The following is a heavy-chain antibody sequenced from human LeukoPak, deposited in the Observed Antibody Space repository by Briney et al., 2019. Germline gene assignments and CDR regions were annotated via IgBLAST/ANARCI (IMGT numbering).Heavy chain of an antibody. V-gene: IGHV4-4*07. CDR3: ARDRGYSYGYWYFDL. CDR2: IYTSGSG. Sequence: SETLSLTCTVSGASISIYYWSWIRQPAGRGLEWIGRIYTSGSGNYSPSLKSRVTISVDTSKNQFSLKLSSVTAADTAVYYCARDRGYSYGYWYFDLWGRGTLVTVSS. D-gene: IGHD5-18*01. CDR1: GASISIYY. J-gene: IGHJ2*01.